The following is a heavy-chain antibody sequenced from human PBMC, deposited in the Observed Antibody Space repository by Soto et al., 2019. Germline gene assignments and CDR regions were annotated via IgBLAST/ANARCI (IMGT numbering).Heavy chain of an antibody. D-gene: IGHD6-6*01. CDR1: GFTFSDYY. CDR2: ISYSGNTI. CDR3: GRDPRLWSESVATRPSAYYYGMDV. V-gene: IGHV3-11*01. J-gene: IGHJ6*02. Sequence: QVQLLESGGGLVKPGGSLRLSCAASGFTFSDYYMSWMRQAPGKGLEWISYISYSGNTIYYADSVKGRFTMSRDNPKNTLYLQMISLRAEDTAVYYCGRDPRLWSESVATRPSAYYYGMDVWGQGTTVSVSS.